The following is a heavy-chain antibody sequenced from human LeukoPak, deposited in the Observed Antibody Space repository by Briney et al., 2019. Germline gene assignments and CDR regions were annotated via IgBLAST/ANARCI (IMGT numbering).Heavy chain of an antibody. CDR1: GFTFSNYG. J-gene: IGHJ4*02. CDR3: ARDLVGPKYYFDY. CDR2: LSSDGNNK. Sequence: GGSLRLSCAASGFTFSNYGMHWVRQAPGKGLEWVAVLSSDGNNKYSADSVKGRFTISRDNSKNTMYLQMNSLRIEDTAVYYCARDLVGPKYYFDYWGQGTLVTVSS. V-gene: IGHV3-30*03. D-gene: IGHD2-8*02.